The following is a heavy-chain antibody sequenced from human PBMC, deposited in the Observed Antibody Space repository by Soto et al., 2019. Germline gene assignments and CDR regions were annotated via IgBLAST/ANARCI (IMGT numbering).Heavy chain of an antibody. CDR3: ARWGYSSGWAPRY. Sequence: ASVKVSCKASGYTFTTYSMHWMRQAPGQRLEWMGWINGANGNTKYSQKFQGRVTITRDASASTAYMELSSLTSEDTAVYYCARWGYSSGWAPRYWGQGTLVTVSS. J-gene: IGHJ4*02. D-gene: IGHD6-19*01. V-gene: IGHV1-3*01. CDR2: INGANGNT. CDR1: GYTFTTYS.